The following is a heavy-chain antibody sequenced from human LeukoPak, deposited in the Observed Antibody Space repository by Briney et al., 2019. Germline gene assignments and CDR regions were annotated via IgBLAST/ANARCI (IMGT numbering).Heavy chain of an antibody. V-gene: IGHV3-7*03. CDR2: IKQDGSEK. D-gene: IGHD3-10*01. CDR1: GFTFSSYW. CDR3: ARDGELLWFGELLYD. J-gene: IGHJ4*02. Sequence: GGSLRLSCAASGFTFSSYWMSWVRQAPGKGLEWVANIKQDGSEKYYVDSVKGRFTISRDNAKNSLYLQMSSLRAEDTAVYYCARDGELLWFGELLYDWGQGTLVTVSS.